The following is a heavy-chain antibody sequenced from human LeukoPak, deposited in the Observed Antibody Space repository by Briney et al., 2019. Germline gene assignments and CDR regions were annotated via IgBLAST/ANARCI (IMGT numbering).Heavy chain of an antibody. V-gene: IGHV4-59*01. CDR2: IYYSGST. D-gene: IGHD3-22*01. J-gene: IGHJ5*02. Sequence: PSETLSLTCTVSGGSISSYYWSWIRQPPGKGLEWIGYIYYSGSTNYNPSLKSRVTISVDTSKNQFSLKLSSVTAADTAVYYCASGPTYYYDSSGQTGWFDPWGQGTLVTVSS. CDR3: ASGPTYYYDSSGQTGWFDP. CDR1: GGSISSYY.